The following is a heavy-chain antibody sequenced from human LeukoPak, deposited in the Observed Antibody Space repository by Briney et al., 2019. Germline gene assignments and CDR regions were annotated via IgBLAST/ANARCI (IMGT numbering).Heavy chain of an antibody. CDR3: AAGLNYYDSSGYYYYYYYYMDV. J-gene: IGHJ6*03. Sequence: GTSVKVSCKASGFTFTSSAMQWVRQARGQRREWIGCIVVGSGNTNYAQKFQERVTITRDMSTSTAYMELSSLRSEDTAVYYCAAGLNYYDSSGYYYYYYYYMDVWGKGTTVTVSS. CDR1: GFTFTSSA. CDR2: IVVGSGNT. V-gene: IGHV1-58*02. D-gene: IGHD3-22*01.